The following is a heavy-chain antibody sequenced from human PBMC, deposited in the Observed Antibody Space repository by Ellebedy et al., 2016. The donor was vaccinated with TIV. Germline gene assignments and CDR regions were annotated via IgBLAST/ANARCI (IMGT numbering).Heavy chain of an antibody. J-gene: IGHJ6*01. CDR2: INPSSGGS. D-gene: IGHD3-10*01. CDR3: ARDRKYYGSGSYYYSYYGIDV. CDR1: GYTFTGYY. V-gene: IGHV1-2*02. Sequence: AASVKVSCKASGYTFTGYYIHWVRQAPGQGLAWMGWINPSSGGSNYAHNFQGRVTLNRDRSISTAFMELRRLRSDDTAVYYCARDRKYYGSGSYYYSYYGIDVWGQGTTVTVSS.